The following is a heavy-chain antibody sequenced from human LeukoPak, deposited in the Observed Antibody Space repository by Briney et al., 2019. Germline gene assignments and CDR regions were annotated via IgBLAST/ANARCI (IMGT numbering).Heavy chain of an antibody. CDR2: MWYDGINK. D-gene: IGHD3-16*01. V-gene: IGHV3-33*08. J-gene: IGHJ4*02. Sequence: PGGSLRLSCAASGFTFGSYAMSWVRQAPGKGLEWVAIMWYDGINKYYADSVKGRFTLSRDNSKNTLYLQMNSLRAEDTAVYYCARDHADPRWGPEYWGQGTLVTVSS. CDR1: GFTFGSYA. CDR3: ARDHADPRWGPEY.